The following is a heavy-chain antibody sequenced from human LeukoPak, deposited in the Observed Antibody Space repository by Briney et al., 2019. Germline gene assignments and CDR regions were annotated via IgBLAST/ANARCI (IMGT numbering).Heavy chain of an antibody. CDR3: AGIAVAGTGAYYYYYYMDV. D-gene: IGHD6-19*01. CDR1: GFTFSSYE. V-gene: IGHV3-48*01. Sequence: PGGSLRLSCAASGFTFSSYEMNWVRQAPGKGLEWVSYISSSSSTIYYADSVKGRFTISRDNAKNSLYLQMNSLRAEDTAVYYCAGIAVAGTGAYYYYYYMDVWGKGTTVTVSS. CDR2: ISSSSSTI. J-gene: IGHJ6*03.